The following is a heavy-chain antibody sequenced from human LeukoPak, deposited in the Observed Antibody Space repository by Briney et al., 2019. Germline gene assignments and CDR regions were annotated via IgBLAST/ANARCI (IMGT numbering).Heavy chain of an antibody. CDR1: GFTFSGNA. Sequence: QPGGSLRLSCAASGFTFSGNAMAWVRQAPGKGLEWVAGIGSDDNTHYAESVRGRFTISRDISKNTVSLQMSSLRAEDTAVYYCAKDILRWSFDSWGQGILVTVSS. V-gene: IGHV3-23*01. CDR2: IGSDDNT. CDR3: AKDILRWSFDS. J-gene: IGHJ4*02. D-gene: IGHD4-23*01.